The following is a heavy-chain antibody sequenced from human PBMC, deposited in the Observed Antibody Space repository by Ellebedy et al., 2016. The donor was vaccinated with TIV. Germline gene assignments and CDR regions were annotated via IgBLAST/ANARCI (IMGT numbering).Heavy chain of an antibody. CDR1: GFTFRSQG. V-gene: IGHV3-30*03. D-gene: IGHD3-10*01. J-gene: IGHJ4*02. CDR3: ARGGSSGSSDY. CDR2: ISSDGSNK. Sequence: GGSLRLXXVASGFTFRSQGIYWVRQAPGKGLEWVAVISSDGSNKYYADSVKGRFTISRDNSKNTLYLQMNSLRTDDMAVYYCARGGSSGSSDYWGQGTLVTVSS.